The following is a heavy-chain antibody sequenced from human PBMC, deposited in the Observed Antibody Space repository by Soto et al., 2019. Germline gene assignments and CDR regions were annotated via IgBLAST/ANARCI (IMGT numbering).Heavy chain of an antibody. Sequence: QVQLVESGGGVVQPGRSLRLSCAASGFTFSSYAMHWVRQAPGKGLEWVAVISYDGSNNYYADSVKGRFTISRDNSKNTLYLQMNSLRPEDTALYYCARSQFYYYGMDVWGQGTTVTVSS. CDR1: GFTFSSYA. V-gene: IGHV3-30-3*01. CDR3: ARSQFYYYGMDV. CDR2: ISYDGSNN. J-gene: IGHJ6*02.